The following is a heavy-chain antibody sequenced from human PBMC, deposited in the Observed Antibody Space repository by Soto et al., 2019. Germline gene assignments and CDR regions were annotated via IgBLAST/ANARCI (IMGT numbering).Heavy chain of an antibody. CDR1: GGSISSYY. V-gene: IGHV4-59*12. J-gene: IGHJ6*02. D-gene: IGHD2-21*02. CDR3: AREDDGGDRDYYGLDV. Sequence: SETLSLTCTVSGGSISSYYWSWIRQPPGKGLEWIGYIYYSGSTNYNPSLKSRVTISVDTSKNQFSLQLSSVTAADTAVYFCAREDDGGDRDYYGLDVWGQGPTVTVSS. CDR2: IYYSGST.